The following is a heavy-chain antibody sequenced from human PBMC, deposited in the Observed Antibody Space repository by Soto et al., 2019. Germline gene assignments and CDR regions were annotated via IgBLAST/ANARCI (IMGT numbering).Heavy chain of an antibody. J-gene: IGHJ4*02. CDR2: IQYDGTNK. D-gene: IGHD5-12*01. Sequence: QPGGSLRLSCAAAGFRFSNYAMHWVRQAPGKGLERVAFIQYDGTNKKYAESVKGRFTISRDNSKNRVFLRMNILRAEDTAVYFRLGPQSGYELFHYFDHWRQGTLVTVPQ. CDR3: LGPQSGYELFHYFDH. V-gene: IGHV3-30-3*01. CDR1: GFRFSNYA.